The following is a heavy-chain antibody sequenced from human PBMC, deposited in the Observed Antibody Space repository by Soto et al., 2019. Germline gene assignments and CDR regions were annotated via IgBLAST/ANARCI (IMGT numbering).Heavy chain of an antibody. J-gene: IGHJ4*02. V-gene: IGHV3-23*01. CDR1: GFGFSTHA. CDR2: ITNTGLTT. Sequence: GSLRLSCAASGFGFSTHALTWVRQAPGKGLEWLSSITNTGLTTHYADSVKGRFTISRENSRNTLHLQMNNLRVDVTAIYYCAKGFDYGDTKHIDHWGQGTLVTVSS. CDR3: AKGFDYGDTKHIDH. D-gene: IGHD4-17*01.